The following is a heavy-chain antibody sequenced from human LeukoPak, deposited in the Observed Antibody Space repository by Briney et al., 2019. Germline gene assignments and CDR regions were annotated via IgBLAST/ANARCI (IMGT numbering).Heavy chain of an antibody. CDR3: ARLTMVRGVISYYYYYGMDV. CDR1: GGSFSGYY. CDR2: IYYSGST. V-gene: IGHV4-59*01. Sequence: PSETLSLTCAVYGGSFSGYYWSWIRQPPGKGLEWIGYIYYSGSTNYNPSLKSRVTISVDTSKNQFSLKLSSVTAANTAVYYCARLTMVRGVISYYYYYGMDVWGQGTTVTVSS. J-gene: IGHJ6*02. D-gene: IGHD3-10*01.